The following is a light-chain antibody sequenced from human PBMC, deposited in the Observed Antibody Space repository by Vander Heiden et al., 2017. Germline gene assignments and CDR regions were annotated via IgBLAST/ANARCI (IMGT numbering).Light chain of an antibody. CDR2: DVS. CDR3: SSYTSSNTVV. CDR1: SSDVGDYNF. V-gene: IGLV2-14*03. Sequence: QSALTQPAPVSGSPGQSNTIPCTGSSSDVGDYNFVSWYQHHPGTAPNLMIYDVSNRPSGVSNRFSGSKSGNTASLVISGLQAEDEADYYCSSYTSSNTVVFGGGTKLTVL. J-gene: IGLJ2*01.